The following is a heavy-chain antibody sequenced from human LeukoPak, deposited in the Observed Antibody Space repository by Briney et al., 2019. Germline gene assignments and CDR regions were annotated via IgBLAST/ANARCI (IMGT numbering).Heavy chain of an antibody. CDR2: IHYTGST. CDR3: AKFGNYPVHVSYSYYYLDV. Sequence: SETLSLTCTVSGGSISDHYWSWIRLPPGKGLEYIGFIHYTGSTVSSPSLESRVTISVDTSKNQFSLRLSSVTAADTAVYYCAKFGNYPVHVSYSYYYLDVWGKGTTVTVSS. D-gene: IGHD1-7*01. J-gene: IGHJ6*03. V-gene: IGHV4-59*11. CDR1: GGSISDHY.